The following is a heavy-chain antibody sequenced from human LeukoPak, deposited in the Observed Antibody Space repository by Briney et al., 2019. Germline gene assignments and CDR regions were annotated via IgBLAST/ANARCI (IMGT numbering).Heavy chain of an antibody. CDR1: GFTFSSYA. V-gene: IGHV3-30-3*01. D-gene: IGHD6-19*01. CDR3: ARDYSIAVAFKHYYYGMDV. J-gene: IGHJ6*02. CDR2: ISYDGSNK. Sequence: GGSLRLSCSASGFTFSSYAMHWVRQAPGKGLEWVAVISYDGSNKYYADSVKGRFTISRDNSKNTLYLQMNSLRAEDTAVYYCARDYSIAVAFKHYYYGMDVWGQGTTVTVSS.